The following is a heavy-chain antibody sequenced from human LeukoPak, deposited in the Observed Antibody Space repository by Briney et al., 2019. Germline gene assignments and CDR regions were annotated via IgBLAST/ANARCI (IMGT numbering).Heavy chain of an antibody. CDR2: IYYSGST. D-gene: IGHD6-19*01. CDR3: ATGIAVAGKIDY. CDR1: GGSISSGDYY. J-gene: IGHJ4*02. Sequence: SETLSLTCTVSGGSISSGDYYWSWIRQPPGKGLEWIGYIYYSGSTYYNPSLKSRVTISVDTFKNQFSLKLSSVTAADTAVYYCATGIAVAGKIDYWGQGTLVTVSS. V-gene: IGHV4-30-4*01.